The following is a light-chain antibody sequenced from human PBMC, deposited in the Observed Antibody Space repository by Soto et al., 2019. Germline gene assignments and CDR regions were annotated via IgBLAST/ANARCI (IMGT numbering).Light chain of an antibody. J-gene: IGKJ4*01. CDR3: QQYGSSSLT. CDR1: QSVSSSY. Sequence: EIVLTQSPGTLSLSPGERATLSCRASQSVSSSYLAWYQQKPGQAPRLLISGASSRATGIPDRFSGSGSGTDFTLTISRLEPEDFAVYDCQQYGSSSLTFGGGTKVDIK. V-gene: IGKV3-20*01. CDR2: GAS.